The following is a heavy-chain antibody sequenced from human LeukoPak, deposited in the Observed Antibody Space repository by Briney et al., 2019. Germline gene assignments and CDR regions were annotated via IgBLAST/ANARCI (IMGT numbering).Heavy chain of an antibody. V-gene: IGHV4-38-2*01. Sequence: SETLSLTCAVSGYSISSGYYWGWIRQPPGKGLEWIGSIYHSGSTYYNPSLKSRVTISVDTSKNQFSLKLSSVTAADTAVYYCARSATGFRQDYWGQGTLVTVPS. CDR3: ARSATGFRQDY. D-gene: IGHD3-9*01. CDR1: GYSISSGYY. J-gene: IGHJ4*02. CDR2: IYHSGST.